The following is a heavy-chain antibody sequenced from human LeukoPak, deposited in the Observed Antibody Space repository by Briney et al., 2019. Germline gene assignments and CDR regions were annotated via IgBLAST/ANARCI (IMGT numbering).Heavy chain of an antibody. V-gene: IGHV3-33*01. J-gene: IGHJ4*02. D-gene: IGHD5-18*01. Sequence: GGSLRLSCAASGFTFNNYGMHWVRQAPGKGLEWVAMIWYDGSNEYYAESVKGRFTISRDNSKNTLYLQMSSLRAEDTAVYSCARGSYSQASGLDCWGQGTLVIVSS. CDR1: GFTFNNYG. CDR2: IWYDGSNE. CDR3: ARGSYSQASGLDC.